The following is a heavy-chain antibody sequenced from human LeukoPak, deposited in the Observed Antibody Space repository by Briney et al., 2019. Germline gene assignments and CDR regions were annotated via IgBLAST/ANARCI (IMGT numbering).Heavy chain of an antibody. CDR3: AREGAVLLWFGVPLDY. Sequence: GGSLRLSCAASGFTFSSYWMSWVRQAPGKGLEGVANIKQDGSEKYYVDSVKGRFTISRDNAKNSLYLQMNSLRAEDTAVYYCAREGAVLLWFGVPLDYWGQGTLVTVSS. J-gene: IGHJ4*02. D-gene: IGHD3-10*01. CDR1: GFTFSSYW. CDR2: IKQDGSEK. V-gene: IGHV3-7*01.